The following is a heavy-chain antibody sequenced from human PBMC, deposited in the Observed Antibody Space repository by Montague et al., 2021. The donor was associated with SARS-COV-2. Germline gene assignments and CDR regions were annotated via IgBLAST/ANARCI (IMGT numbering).Heavy chain of an antibody. V-gene: IGHV4-61*02. Sequence: TLSLTCTVSGGSISSGSYYWSWIRQPAGKGLEWIGRIYTSGTTDYSFSLKSRVTISVDTSMNQFSLKLTSVTAADTAVYYCARAHSGSWAHLDNWGQGSLVTVSS. D-gene: IGHD5-12*01. CDR1: GGSISSGSYY. CDR3: ARAHSGSWAHLDN. J-gene: IGHJ4*02. CDR2: IYTSGTT.